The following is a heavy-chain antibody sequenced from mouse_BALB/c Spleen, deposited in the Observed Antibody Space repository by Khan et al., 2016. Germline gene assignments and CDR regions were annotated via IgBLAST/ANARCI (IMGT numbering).Heavy chain of an antibody. Sequence: EVQLQQSGTVLARPGASVKMSCKASGYTFNSYWMHWVKQRPGQGLEWIGAIYPGNSDTSYNQKFQGKAKLTADPSTSTAYMELSSLTNEYTAVCYYTEGNYFYAMDYWGQGTSVTVSS. CDR1: GYTFNSYW. V-gene: IGHV1-5*01. D-gene: IGHD2-1*01. CDR2: IYPGNSDT. CDR3: TEGNYFYAMDY. J-gene: IGHJ4*01.